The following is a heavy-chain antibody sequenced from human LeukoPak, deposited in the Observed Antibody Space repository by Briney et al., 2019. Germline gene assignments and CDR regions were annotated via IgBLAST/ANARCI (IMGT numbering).Heavy chain of an antibody. CDR3: ARDPVQDFDY. Sequence: GGSLRLSCATSGFTFSSNWMSWVRHVPGRGLDWVANIKPDGSAQYYAASVKGRFTVSRDNAKNSLYLQMNSLRAEDTAVYYCARDPVQDFDYWGQGTLVTVSS. D-gene: IGHD1-1*01. J-gene: IGHJ4*02. V-gene: IGHV3-7*01. CDR2: IKPDGSAQ. CDR1: GFTFSSNW.